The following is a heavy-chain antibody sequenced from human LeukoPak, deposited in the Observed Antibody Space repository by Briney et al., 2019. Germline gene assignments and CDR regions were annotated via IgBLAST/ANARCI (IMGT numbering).Heavy chain of an antibody. J-gene: IGHJ5*01. D-gene: IGHD6-19*01. Sequence: GGSLRLSCATSGFAFSFYAMSWLRQPPGKGLEWVSTINANSGTTSYAASVRGRFTISRDNSKNTLYLQVNTLRADDTATYYCAKPVSGGLAVTADWFHPWGQGTLVVVSS. CDR1: GFAFSFYA. CDR3: AKPVSGGLAVTADWFHP. CDR2: INANSGTT. V-gene: IGHV3-23*01.